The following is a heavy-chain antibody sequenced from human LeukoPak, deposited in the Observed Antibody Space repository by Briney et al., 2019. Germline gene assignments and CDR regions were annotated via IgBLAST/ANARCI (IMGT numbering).Heavy chain of an antibody. D-gene: IGHD6-19*01. J-gene: IGHJ4*02. CDR3: ARDNSAWYGYFDY. V-gene: IGHV4-39*02. Sequence: PSEPLSLMCTVCGVSISSSSDFWRWIRKPPGKGLEWNGNFYYSGIPYYHPSLESRVPMSVDTSKNQFSLKLTAVTAADTAVYYCARDNSAWYGYFDYWGRGTLVTVSS. CDR1: GVSISSSSDF. CDR2: FYYSGIP.